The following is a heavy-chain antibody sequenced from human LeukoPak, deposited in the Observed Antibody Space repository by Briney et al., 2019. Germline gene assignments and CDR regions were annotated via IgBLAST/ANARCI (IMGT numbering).Heavy chain of an antibody. Sequence: SETLSLTCAVSGYSISSGYYWGWIRQPPGKGLEWIGSIYHSGSTYYNPSLKSRVTISVDTSKNQFSLKLSSVTAADTAVYYCAKDLGITIFGVVLSYWGQGTLVTVSS. CDR2: IYHSGST. CDR3: AKDLGITIFGVVLSY. D-gene: IGHD3-3*01. J-gene: IGHJ4*02. V-gene: IGHV4-38-2*02. CDR1: GYSISSGYY.